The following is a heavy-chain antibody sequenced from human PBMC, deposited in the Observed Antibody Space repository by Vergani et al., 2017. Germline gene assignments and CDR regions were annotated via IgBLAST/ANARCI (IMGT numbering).Heavy chain of an antibody. J-gene: IGHJ4*02. CDR1: GGSISSYY. CDR2: IYYSGST. D-gene: IGHD3-3*01. V-gene: IGHV4-59*01. Sequence: QVQLQESGPGLVKPSETLSLTCTVSGGSISSYYWSWIRQPPGKGLEWIGYIYYSGSTNYNPSLKSRVTISVDTSKNQFSLKLSSVTAAETAVYYCARVDGFGGWPFDYWGQGTLVTVSS. CDR3: ARVDGFGGWPFDY.